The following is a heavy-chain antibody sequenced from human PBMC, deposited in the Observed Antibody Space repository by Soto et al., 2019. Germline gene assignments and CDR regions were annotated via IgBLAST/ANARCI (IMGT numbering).Heavy chain of an antibody. CDR2: ISGSGGST. Sequence: AGGSLRLSCAASGFTFSSYAMSWVRQAPGKGLEWVSVISGSGGSTYYADSVKGRFTISRDNSKNTLYLQMNSLRAEDTAVYYCAKASTSTLNYYDSSGYYYRAFDIWGQGTTVTVSS. D-gene: IGHD3-22*01. V-gene: IGHV3-23*01. J-gene: IGHJ3*02. CDR1: GFTFSSYA. CDR3: AKASTSTLNYYDSSGYYYRAFDI.